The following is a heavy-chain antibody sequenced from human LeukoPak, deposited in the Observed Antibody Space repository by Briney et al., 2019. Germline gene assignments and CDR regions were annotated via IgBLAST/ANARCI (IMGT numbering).Heavy chain of an antibody. CDR3: ARMRQLGHYYYYYMDV. Sequence: PSETLSLTCNVSGGSISGYHWSWIRQPPGKGLEWLGYIYYSGSSNYNPSLKSRVTMSADTSKNQFSLKLSSVTAADTAVYYCARMRQLGHYYYYYMDVWGKGTTVTVSS. CDR1: GGSISGYH. J-gene: IGHJ6*03. CDR2: IYYSGSS. D-gene: IGHD6-6*01. V-gene: IGHV4-59*01.